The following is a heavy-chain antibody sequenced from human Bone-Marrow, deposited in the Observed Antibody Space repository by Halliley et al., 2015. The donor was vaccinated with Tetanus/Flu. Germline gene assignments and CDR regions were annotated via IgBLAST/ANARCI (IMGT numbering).Heavy chain of an antibody. CDR1: GGSFSSYY. D-gene: IGHD1-26*01. V-gene: IGHV4-59*01. CDR2: IYYTGVT. CDR3: ARDRSGSSDY. J-gene: IGHJ4*02. Sequence: TLSLTCTVSGGSFSSYYWSWIRQPPGKGLEWIGYIYYTGVTNYNPSLKSRVTLSIDTSKNQVSLKLSSVTAADTAVYYCARDRSGSSDYWGQGTLVTVSS.